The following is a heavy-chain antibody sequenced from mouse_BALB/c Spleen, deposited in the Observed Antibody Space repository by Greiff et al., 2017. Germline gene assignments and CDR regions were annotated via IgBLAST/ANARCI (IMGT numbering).Heavy chain of an antibody. Sequence: EVQLVESGGGLVKPGGSLKLSCAASGFTFSDYYMSWVRQTPEKRLEWVATISGGGSYTYYPDSVKGRFTISRDNAKNNLYLQMSSLKSEDTAMYYCARTCNYGDAWCAYWGQGTLVTVAA. J-gene: IGHJ3*01. CDR1: GFTFSDYY. CDR3: ARTCNYGDAWCAY. CDR2: ISGGGSYT. V-gene: IGHV5-4*02. D-gene: IGHD2-13*01.